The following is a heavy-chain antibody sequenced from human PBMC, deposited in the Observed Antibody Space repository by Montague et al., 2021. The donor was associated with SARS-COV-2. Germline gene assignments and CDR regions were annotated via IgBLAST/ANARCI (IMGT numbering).Heavy chain of an antibody. D-gene: IGHD4-23*01. CDR1: GFTFRSYA. Sequence: SLRLSCAASGFTFRSYAMSWVRQAPGKGLEWISDITEIGGSIKYTDSVKGRFTISRENSKNTLYLQMNSLRAEDTAVYYCAKDHVSGGGRFLLDFWGQGTLVTVSS. CDR2: ITEIGGSI. J-gene: IGHJ4*02. V-gene: IGHV3-23*01. CDR3: AKDHVSGGGRFLLDF.